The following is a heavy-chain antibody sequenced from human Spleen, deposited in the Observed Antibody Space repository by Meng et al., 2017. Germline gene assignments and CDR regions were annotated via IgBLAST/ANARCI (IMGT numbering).Heavy chain of an antibody. CDR2: IYQSGTT. V-gene: IGHV4-38-2*02. D-gene: IGHD2-2*01. J-gene: IGHJ4*02. CDR1: GYSISSGYY. Sequence: SETLSLTCTVSGYSISSGYYWGWIRQPPGKGLEWIGNIYQSGTTYYNPSLKSRVTMSVETSENQFSLRLSSVTAADTAVYFCARVPYCSSTSCYFDYWGQGTLVTVSS. CDR3: ARVPYCSSTSCYFDY.